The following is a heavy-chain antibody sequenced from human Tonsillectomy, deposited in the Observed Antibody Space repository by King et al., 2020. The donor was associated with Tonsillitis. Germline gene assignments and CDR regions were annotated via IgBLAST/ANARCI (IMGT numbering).Heavy chain of an antibody. Sequence: VQLVESGGGLVQPGGSLRLSCAASGFTVSSNYMSWVRQAPGKGLEWVSVIYSGGSTYYADSVKGRFTISRDNSKNTLYLQMNSLRAEDTAVYYCAREGSGDSSAYYSGMDVWAQGPTVTVSS. J-gene: IGHJ6*02. D-gene: IGHD4-17*01. V-gene: IGHV3-66*01. CDR3: AREGSGDSSAYYSGMDV. CDR1: GFTVSSNY. CDR2: IYSGGST.